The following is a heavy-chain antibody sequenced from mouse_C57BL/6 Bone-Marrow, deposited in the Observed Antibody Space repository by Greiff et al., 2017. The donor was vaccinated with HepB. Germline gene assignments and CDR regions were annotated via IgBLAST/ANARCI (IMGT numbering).Heavy chain of an antibody. J-gene: IGHJ4*01. CDR3: TTLGAYAMDY. Sequence: VQLQQSGAELVRPGASVKLSCTASGFNIKDDYMHWVKQRPEQGLEWIGWIDPENGDTEYASKFQGKATITADTSSNTPYLQLSSLTSEDTAVYYCTTLGAYAMDYWGQGTSVTVSS. CDR1: GFNIKDDY. CDR2: IDPENGDT. V-gene: IGHV14-4*01.